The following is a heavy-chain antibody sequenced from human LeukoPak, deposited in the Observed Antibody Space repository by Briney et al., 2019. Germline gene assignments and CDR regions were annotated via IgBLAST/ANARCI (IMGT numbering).Heavy chain of an antibody. D-gene: IGHD3-10*01. J-gene: IGHJ4*02. CDR2: ISKGSGYI. CDR3: VRDMGRESIFDY. Sequence: PRGSLRLSCVGSGFTFSNYSFNWVRQAPGKGLEWVSSISKGSGYIYQTDSVKGRFTISRDNAKNSLFLEMNSLRVEDTAVYYCVRDMGRESIFDYWGQGTLVTVSS. V-gene: IGHV3-21*01. CDR1: GFTFSNYS.